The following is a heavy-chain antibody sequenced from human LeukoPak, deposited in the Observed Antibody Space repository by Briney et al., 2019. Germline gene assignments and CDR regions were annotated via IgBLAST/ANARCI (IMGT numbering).Heavy chain of an antibody. CDR2: ISSSGSTI. CDR1: GFTFSSYE. D-gene: IGHD4-17*01. CDR3: ARRLRRNYFDY. J-gene: IGHJ4*02. Sequence: RGSLRRSCAASGFTFSSYEMNWVRQAPGQGLEWVSYISSSGSTIYYADSVKGRFTISRDNAKNSLYLQMNSLRAEDTAVYYCARRLRRNYFDYWGQGTLVTVSS. V-gene: IGHV3-48*03.